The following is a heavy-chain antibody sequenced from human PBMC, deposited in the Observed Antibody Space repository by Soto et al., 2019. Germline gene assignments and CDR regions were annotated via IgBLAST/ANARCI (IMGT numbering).Heavy chain of an antibody. V-gene: IGHV3-30*18. CDR1: GFTFSSYG. CDR2: ISYDGSNK. J-gene: IGHJ5*02. D-gene: IGHD5-18*01. Sequence: GGSLRLSCAASGFTFSSYGMHWVRQAPGKGLEWVAVISYDGSNKYYADSVKGRFTISRDNSKNTLYLQMNSLRAEDTAVYYCAKEWQRVDTAMVLDPWGQGTLVTVS. CDR3: AKEWQRVDTAMVLDP.